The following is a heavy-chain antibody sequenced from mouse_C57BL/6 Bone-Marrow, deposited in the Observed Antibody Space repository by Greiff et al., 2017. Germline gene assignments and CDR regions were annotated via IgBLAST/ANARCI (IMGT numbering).Heavy chain of an antibody. CDR2: IYPGGGYT. V-gene: IGHV1-63*01. CDR1: GYTFTNYW. CDR3: AREGSSGSSPYYFDY. Sequence: QVQLKESGAELVRPGTSVKMSCKASGYTFTNYWIGWAKQRPGHGLEWIGDIYPGGGYTNYNEKFKGKATLTADKSSSTAYMQFSSLTSEDSAIYYGAREGSSGSSPYYFDYWGQGTTLTVSS. D-gene: IGHD1-1*01. J-gene: IGHJ2*01.